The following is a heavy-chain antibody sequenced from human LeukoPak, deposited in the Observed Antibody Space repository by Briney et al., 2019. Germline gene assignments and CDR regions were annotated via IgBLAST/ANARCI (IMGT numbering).Heavy chain of an antibody. CDR3: AREFSDGDYGSPYYYGMDV. D-gene: IGHD4-17*01. CDR1: GFTFSSYS. CDR2: ISSSSSTI. Sequence: GGSLRLSCEASGFTFSSYSMNWVRQAPGKGLEWVSYISSSSSTIYYADSVKGRFTISRDNAKNSLYLQMNSLRAEDTAVYYCAREFSDGDYGSPYYYGMDVWGQGTTVTVSS. V-gene: IGHV3-48*01. J-gene: IGHJ6*02.